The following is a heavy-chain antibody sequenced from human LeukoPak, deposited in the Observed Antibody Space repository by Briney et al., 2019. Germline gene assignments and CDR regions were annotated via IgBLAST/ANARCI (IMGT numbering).Heavy chain of an antibody. CDR2: IQSTGTT. D-gene: IGHD1-26*01. CDR3: VRHGIEDPGRVLFAY. V-gene: IGHV4-59*08. Sequence: SETLSLTCTVSGGSISNNYWSWVRQPPGKRLEWIAYIQSTGTTDYNPSLKSRVTISLDSSENQFSLKLSSLTAADTAIYYCVRHGIEDPGRVLFAYWRRGTLVTVSS. J-gene: IGHJ4*02. CDR1: GGSISNNY.